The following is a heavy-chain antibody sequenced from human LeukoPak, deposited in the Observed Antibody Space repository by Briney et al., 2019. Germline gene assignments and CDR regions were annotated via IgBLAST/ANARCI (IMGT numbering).Heavy chain of an antibody. D-gene: IGHD3-9*01. Sequence: PGGSLRLSCAASGFTFSSYAMSWVRQAPGKGLEWVSAISGSGGSTYYADSVKGRFTISRDNSKNTLYLQMNSLRAEDTAVYYCARDRSREYYDILTGYYRDVGAAFDIWGQGTMVTVSS. V-gene: IGHV3-23*01. CDR3: ARDRSREYYDILTGYYRDVGAAFDI. CDR1: GFTFSSYA. CDR2: ISGSGGST. J-gene: IGHJ3*02.